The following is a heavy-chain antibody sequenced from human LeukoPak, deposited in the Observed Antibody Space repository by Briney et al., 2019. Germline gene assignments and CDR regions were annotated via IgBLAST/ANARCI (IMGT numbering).Heavy chain of an antibody. V-gene: IGHV3-73*01. CDR1: GFTFSGSA. CDR3: ARDTAKVRLPYNWFDP. Sequence: GGSLKLSCAASGFTFSGSAMHWVRQASGKGLEWVGRIRSKANSYATAYAASVKGRFTISRDDSKNTAYLQMNSLRAEDTAVYYCARDTAKVRLPYNWFDPWGQGTLVTVSS. J-gene: IGHJ5*02. CDR2: IRSKANSYAT. D-gene: IGHD4-11*01.